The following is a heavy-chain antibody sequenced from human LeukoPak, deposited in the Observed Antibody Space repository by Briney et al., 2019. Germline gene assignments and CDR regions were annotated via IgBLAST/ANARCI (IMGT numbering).Heavy chain of an antibody. D-gene: IGHD2-21*01. CDR2: ISYDGSNK. J-gene: IGHJ4*02. Sequence: GGSLRLSCAASGFTFSSYGMHWVRQAPGKGLERVAVISYDGSNKYYADSVKGRFTISRDNSKNTLYLQMNSLRAEDTAVYYCAKGGPLFPGYFDYWGQGTLVTVSS. V-gene: IGHV3-30*18. CDR3: AKGGPLFPGYFDY. CDR1: GFTFSSYG.